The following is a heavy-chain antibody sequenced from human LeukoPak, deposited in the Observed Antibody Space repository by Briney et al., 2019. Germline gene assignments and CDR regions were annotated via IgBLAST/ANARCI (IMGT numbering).Heavy chain of an antibody. V-gene: IGHV4-34*01. Sequence: KPSETLSLTCAVYGGSFSGYYWSWIRQPPGKGLEWIGEINHSGSTNYNPSLKSRVTISVDTSKNQFSLKLSSVTAADTAVYYCAREYDIGPPLEYDSSGYYYPSAFDIWGQGTMVTVSS. D-gene: IGHD3-22*01. CDR2: INHSGST. CDR1: GGSFSGYY. J-gene: IGHJ3*02. CDR3: AREYDIGPPLEYDSSGYYYPSAFDI.